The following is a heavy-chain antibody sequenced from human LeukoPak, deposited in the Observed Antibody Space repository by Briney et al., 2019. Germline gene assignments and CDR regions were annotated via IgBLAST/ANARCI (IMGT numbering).Heavy chain of an antibody. Sequence: PSETLSLTCTVSGGSISSYYWSWIRQPSGKGLEWIGYIYYSGSTNYNPSLKSRVTISVDTSKNQFSLKLSSVTAADTAVYYCAREDSSGWPHRTTRMDVWGQGTTVTVSS. CDR2: IYYSGST. J-gene: IGHJ6*02. D-gene: IGHD6-19*01. V-gene: IGHV4-59*12. CDR1: GGSISSYY. CDR3: AREDSSGWPHRTTRMDV.